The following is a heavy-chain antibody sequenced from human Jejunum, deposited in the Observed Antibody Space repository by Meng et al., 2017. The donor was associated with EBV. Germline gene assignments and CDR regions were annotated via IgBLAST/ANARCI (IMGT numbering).Heavy chain of an antibody. CDR2: IYWDDDK. V-gene: IGHV2-5*02. CDR3: AHRLSGSNWDGGFFDY. D-gene: IGHD1-1*01. CDR1: GFSLSTTGVG. Sequence: QITLKESGPTLEKPXXXXTXTXTFXGFSLSTTGVGVGWIRQPPGKALEWLALIYWDDDKRYSPSLKNRLAISKDTSKNQVVLTMLNMAPVDTATYYCAHRLSGSNWDGGFFDYWGQGILVTVSS. J-gene: IGHJ4*02.